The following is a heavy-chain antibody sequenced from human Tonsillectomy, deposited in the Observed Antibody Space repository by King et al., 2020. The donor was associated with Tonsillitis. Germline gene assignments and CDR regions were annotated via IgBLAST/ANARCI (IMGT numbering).Heavy chain of an antibody. D-gene: IGHD2-21*02. CDR3: AKDLGAIVVVTAFDY. CDR1: GFTFDDYA. V-gene: IGHV3-9*01. J-gene: IGHJ4*02. Sequence: VQLVESGGGLVQPGRSLRLSCAASGFTFDDYAMHWVRQAPGKGLEWVSGITWNSGTIGYADSVRGRFTISRDNAKNSLYLQMKSLRPEDTALYYCAKDLGAIVVVTAFDYWGQGTLLTVSS. CDR2: ITWNSGTI.